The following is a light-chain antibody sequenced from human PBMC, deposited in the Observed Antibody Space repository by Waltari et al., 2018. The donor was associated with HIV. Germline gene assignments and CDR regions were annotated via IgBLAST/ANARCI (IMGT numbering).Light chain of an antibody. V-gene: IGKV3-11*01. CDR1: QSIGNY. Sequence: DNVLTPSPATLSFSRGDGATLACRARQSIGNYLAWYQQKPGQPPSVLIYDASTRATGIPARFSGSGSGTDFTLTISSLEPEDFAVYYCQQRSHWPPGFPFGPGTKVDI. CDR3: QQRSHWPPGFP. J-gene: IGKJ3*01. CDR2: DAS.